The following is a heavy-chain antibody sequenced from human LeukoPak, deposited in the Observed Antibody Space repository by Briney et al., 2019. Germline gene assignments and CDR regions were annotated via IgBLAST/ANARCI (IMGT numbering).Heavy chain of an antibody. CDR3: ARLHAYCGGDCYSYYFDY. Sequence: SETLSLTCTVSGGSISSSSYYWGWIRQPPGKGLEWIGCIYYSGSTYYNPSLKSRVTISVETSKSQFSLKLSSVTAADTAVYYCARLHAYCGGDCYSYYFDYWGQGTLVTVSS. CDR2: IYYSGST. V-gene: IGHV4-39*01. D-gene: IGHD2-21*02. CDR1: GGSISSSSYY. J-gene: IGHJ4*02.